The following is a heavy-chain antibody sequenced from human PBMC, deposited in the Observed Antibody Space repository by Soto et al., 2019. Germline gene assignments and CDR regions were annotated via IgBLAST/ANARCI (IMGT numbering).Heavy chain of an antibody. CDR2: IRSKANSYAT. J-gene: IGHJ4*02. Sequence: PGGSLRLSSAASGFTFSGSAMHWVRQASGKGLEWVGRIRSKANSYATAYAASVKGRFTISRDDSKNTAYLQMNSLKTEDTSVYYCTRHHRAAAGYSVDYWGQGTLVTVSS. CDR3: TRHHRAAAGYSVDY. CDR1: GFTFSGSA. D-gene: IGHD6-13*01. V-gene: IGHV3-73*01.